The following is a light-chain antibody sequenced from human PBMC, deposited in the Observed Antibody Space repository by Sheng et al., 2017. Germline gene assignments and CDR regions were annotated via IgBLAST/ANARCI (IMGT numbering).Light chain of an antibody. J-gene: IGLJ1*01. CDR1: RSNIGSNT. CDR2: SNN. Sequence: QTVLTQPPSASGTPGQRVTISCSGSRSNIGSNTVNWYQQVPGTAPKLLIYSNNLRPSGVPDRFSASKSGTSASLAISGLQSENEAEYYCAVWDDSLNAYVFGSGTQVTVL. CDR3: AVWDDSLNAYV. V-gene: IGLV1-44*01.